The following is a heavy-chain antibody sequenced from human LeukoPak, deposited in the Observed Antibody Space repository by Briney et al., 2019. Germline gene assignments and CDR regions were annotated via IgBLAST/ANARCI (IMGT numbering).Heavy chain of an antibody. CDR2: ISNDGSNK. V-gene: IGHV3-30*18. CDR1: GFTFSSSG. Sequence: GGSLTLSCAASGFTFSSSGMHWVRQAPGKGLEWLAVISNDGSNKYYADSVKGRFTISRDNPKNTLYLEMNSLRAEDTAVYYCAKRGGSYFDYWGQGTLVTVSS. CDR3: AKRGGSYFDY. J-gene: IGHJ4*02. D-gene: IGHD1-26*01.